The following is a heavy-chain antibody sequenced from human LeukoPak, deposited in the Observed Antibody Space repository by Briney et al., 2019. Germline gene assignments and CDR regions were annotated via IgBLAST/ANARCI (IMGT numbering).Heavy chain of an antibody. V-gene: IGHV4-39*07. CDR3: ARDGYYYDSSGYYRRSTNWFDP. J-gene: IGHJ5*02. CDR1: GGSISSSSYY. Sequence: SETLSLTCTVSGGSISSSSYYWGWIRQPPGKGLEWIGSIYYSGSTYYNPSLKSRVTISVDTSKNQFSLKLSSVTAADTAVYYCARDGYYYDSSGYYRRSTNWFDPWGQGTLVTVSS. D-gene: IGHD3-22*01. CDR2: IYYSGST.